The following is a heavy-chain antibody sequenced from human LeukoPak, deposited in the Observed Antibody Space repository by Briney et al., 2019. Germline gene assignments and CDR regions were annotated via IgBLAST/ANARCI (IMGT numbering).Heavy chain of an antibody. D-gene: IGHD6-13*01. Sequence: GASVKVSCKASGYTFTGYYMHWVRQAPGQGLEWMGWINPNSGGTNYAQKFQGRVTMTRDTSISTAYMELSRLRSDDTAVYYCARDRAWSRSWYFAYWGQGTLVTVSS. CDR2: INPNSGGT. V-gene: IGHV1-2*02. CDR1: GYTFTGYY. J-gene: IGHJ4*02. CDR3: ARDRAWSRSWYFAY.